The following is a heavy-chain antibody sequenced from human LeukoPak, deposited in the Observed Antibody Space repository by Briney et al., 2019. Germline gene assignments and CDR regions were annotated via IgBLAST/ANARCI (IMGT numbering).Heavy chain of an antibody. V-gene: IGHV1-18*01. Sequence: ASVKVSCKASGYTFTSYGISWVRQAPGQGLEWMGWISAYNGNTNYAQKLQGRVTMTTDTSTSTAYMELRSLRSGDTAVYYCARTSITIFGTDAFDIWGQGTMVTVSS. D-gene: IGHD3-3*01. CDR1: GYTFTSYG. CDR3: ARTSITIFGTDAFDI. J-gene: IGHJ3*02. CDR2: ISAYNGNT.